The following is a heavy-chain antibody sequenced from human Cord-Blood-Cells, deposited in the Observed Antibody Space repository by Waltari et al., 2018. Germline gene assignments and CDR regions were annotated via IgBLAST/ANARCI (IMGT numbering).Heavy chain of an antibody. CDR2: IIPIPGIA. D-gene: IGHD7-27*01. Sequence: QVQLVQSGAEVKKPGSSVKVSCKASGGTFSSYAISWVRQAPGQGLEWMGRIIPIPGIANQPKKFQGRGTNTAEKTTSTAYIELSRLGSEDTGVYYWAGVPWGSAGYYFDYWGQGTLVTVSS. J-gene: IGHJ4*01. CDR3: AGVPWGSAGYYFDY. V-gene: IGHV1-69*09. CDR1: GGTFSSYA.